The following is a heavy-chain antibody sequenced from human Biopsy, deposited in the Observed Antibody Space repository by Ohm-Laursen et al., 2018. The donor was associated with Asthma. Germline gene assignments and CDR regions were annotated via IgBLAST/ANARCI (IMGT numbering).Heavy chain of an antibody. V-gene: IGHV3-7*05. CDR3: AKSADYYDSTDYLDF. J-gene: IGHJ4*01. D-gene: IGHD3-22*01. CDR1: GFMFRSFG. Sequence: GSLRLSCAATGFMFRSFGMHWVRQAPGKGLEWVANIKEDGSEKNYVDSVKGRFTISRDNGKNSLYLQMQSLRPEDTAFYYCAKSADYYDSTDYLDFWGRGTLVTVSS. CDR2: IKEDGSEK.